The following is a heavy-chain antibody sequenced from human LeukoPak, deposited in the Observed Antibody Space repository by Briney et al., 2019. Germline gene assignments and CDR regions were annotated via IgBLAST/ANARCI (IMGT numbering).Heavy chain of an antibody. CDR1: GYTFTSYY. CDR2: INPSGGST. CDR3: ARVPPAPLSPIAVATYYFDY. Sequence: ASVKVSCKASGYTFTSYYMHWVRQAPGQGLEWMGIINPSGGSTSYAQKFQGRVTMTRDTSTSTVCMELSSLRSEDTAVYYCARVPPAPLSPIAVATYYFDYWGQGTLVTVSS. J-gene: IGHJ4*02. V-gene: IGHV1-46*03. D-gene: IGHD6-19*01.